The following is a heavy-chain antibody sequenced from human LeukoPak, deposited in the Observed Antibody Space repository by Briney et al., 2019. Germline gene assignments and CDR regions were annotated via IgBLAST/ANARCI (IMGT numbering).Heavy chain of an antibody. CDR1: GFTFSSYA. CDR2: ISGSGGST. J-gene: IGHJ3*02. D-gene: IGHD4-17*01. Sequence: GGSLRLSCAASGFTFSSYAMSWVRQAPGKGLEWVSAISGSGGSTYYADSVKGRFTISRDNSKNALYLQMNSLRAEDTAVYYRAKEDDYGDYVENAFDIWGQGTMVTVSS. CDR3: AKEDDYGDYVENAFDI. V-gene: IGHV3-23*01.